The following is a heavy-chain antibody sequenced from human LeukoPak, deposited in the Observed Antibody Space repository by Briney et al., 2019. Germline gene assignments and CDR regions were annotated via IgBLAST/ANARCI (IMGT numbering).Heavy chain of an antibody. V-gene: IGHV4-59*08. CDR3: ARLNIVVVVAATNNWFDP. D-gene: IGHD2-15*01. CDR2: IYYSGST. CDR1: GGSISSYY. J-gene: IGHJ5*02. Sequence: SETLSLTCTVSGGSISSYYWSWIRQPPGKGLEWIGYIYYSGSTNYNPSLKSRVTISVDTSKNQFSLKLSSVTAADTAVYYCARLNIVVVVAATNNWFDPWGQGTLVTVSS.